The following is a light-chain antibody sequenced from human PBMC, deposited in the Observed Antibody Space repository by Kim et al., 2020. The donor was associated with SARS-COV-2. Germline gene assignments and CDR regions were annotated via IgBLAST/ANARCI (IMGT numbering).Light chain of an antibody. J-gene: IGLJ1*01. Sequence: GQSVTISRTGTSSDVGGYNFVSGYQQHPGKAPKLMIYDVSKRPSGVPDHFSGSKSGNTASLTISGLQAEDEADYYCCSYAGSYTYVFGTGTKVTVL. CDR2: DVS. V-gene: IGLV2-11*01. CDR3: CSYAGSYTYV. CDR1: SSDVGGYNF.